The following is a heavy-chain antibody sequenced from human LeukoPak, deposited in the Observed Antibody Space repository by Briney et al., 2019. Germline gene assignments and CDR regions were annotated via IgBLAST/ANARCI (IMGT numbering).Heavy chain of an antibody. CDR1: GFTFSSYA. CDR2: ITGSGGGT. J-gene: IGHJ4*02. D-gene: IGHD6-6*01. Sequence: GGSLRLSCVASGFTFSSYAMSWVRQAPGKGLEWVSGITGSGGGTYYADSVKGRFTISRDSSSSTLFLQMKSLRAEDTATYYCAKEVAAGRKGIDYWGQGILVTVSS. CDR3: AKEVAAGRKGIDY. V-gene: IGHV3-23*01.